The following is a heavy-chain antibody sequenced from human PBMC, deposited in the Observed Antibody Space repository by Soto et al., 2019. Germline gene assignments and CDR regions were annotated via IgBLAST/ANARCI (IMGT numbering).Heavy chain of an antibody. Sequence: SETLSLTCTVSGGSISGGSYYWGWIRQPPGKGLEWIGNIYYSGSTFYNPSLKSRVTISVDTSKNQFSLKLSFMTAADTAVYYCARQESDYYQSPFDYWGQGTLVTVSS. CDR1: GGSISGGSYY. J-gene: IGHJ4*02. V-gene: IGHV4-39*01. CDR2: IYYSGST. D-gene: IGHD1-26*01. CDR3: ARQESDYYQSPFDY.